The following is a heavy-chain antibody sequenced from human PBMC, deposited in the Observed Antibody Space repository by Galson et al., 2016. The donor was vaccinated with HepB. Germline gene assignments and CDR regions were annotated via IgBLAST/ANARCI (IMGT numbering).Heavy chain of an antibody. CDR3: APLGYCTAGTCYKVS. CDR1: GFTFSSWA. Sequence: SLRLSCAASGFTFSSWAMSWVRQAPGKGLEWVSAISGNGGSTFYADSVKGRFTISRDNFKNTLHLQMNSLRAADTAVYYCAPLGYCTAGTCYKVSWGQGTLVTVSS. J-gene: IGHJ5*02. V-gene: IGHV3-23*01. D-gene: IGHD2-8*02. CDR2: ISGNGGST.